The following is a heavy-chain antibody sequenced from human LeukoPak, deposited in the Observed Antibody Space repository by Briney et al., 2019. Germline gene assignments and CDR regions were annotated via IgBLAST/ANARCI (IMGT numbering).Heavy chain of an antibody. CDR2: VHHNAGA. D-gene: IGHD2-2*01. CDR3: AGDPRWLTPDCTSTSCYENYFAP. Sequence: PSETLSLTCAVSGYSISSGYQWAWIRQPPGRGLEWIGSVHHNAGAHYNPSLRSRVTISVDTSKNHFSLKLSSVTVADTAIYYCAGDPRWLTPDCTSTSCYENYFAPWGQGTLVTVSS. CDR1: GYSISSGYQ. J-gene: IGHJ5*02. V-gene: IGHV4-38-2*02.